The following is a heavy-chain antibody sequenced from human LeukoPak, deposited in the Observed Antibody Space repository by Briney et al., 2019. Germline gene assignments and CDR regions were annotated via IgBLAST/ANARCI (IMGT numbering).Heavy chain of an antibody. J-gene: IGHJ4*02. Sequence: GGSLRLSCAASGFTFSSFWISWVRQAPGKGLEWVANIKKGGSEQYYVDSVKGRFTISRDNAKNSAYLQMNSLRVEDTAMYYCVRDAWFGEPRAGGQGTLVTVSP. CDR2: IKKGGSEQ. D-gene: IGHD3-10*01. CDR1: GFTFSSFW. V-gene: IGHV3-7*01. CDR3: VRDAWFGEPRA.